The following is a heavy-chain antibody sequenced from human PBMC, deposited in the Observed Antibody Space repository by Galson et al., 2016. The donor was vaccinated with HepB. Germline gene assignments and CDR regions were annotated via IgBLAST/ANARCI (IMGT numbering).Heavy chain of an antibody. V-gene: IGHV3-30*03. CDR2: ISNDGSNE. CDR1: GFSFSNYG. CDR3: ARDSFTIFGVTPNWFDP. Sequence: SLRLSCAASGFSFSNYGMNWVRQAPGKGLEWVAVISNDGSNEYYADSVKGRFTISRGNSKNTLYLQMNSLRAEDTAVYYCARDSFTIFGVTPNWFDPWGQGTLVTVSS. J-gene: IGHJ5*02. D-gene: IGHD3-3*01.